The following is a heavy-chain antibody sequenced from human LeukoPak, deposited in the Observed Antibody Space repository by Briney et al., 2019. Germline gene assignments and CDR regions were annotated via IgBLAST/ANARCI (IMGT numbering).Heavy chain of an antibody. CDR3: ARDRGGAYCGGDCRFNFDY. V-gene: IGHV1-18*04. J-gene: IGHJ4*02. CDR2: ISAYNGNT. D-gene: IGHD2-21*02. Sequence: GASVKVSCKASGYTFTGYYMQWVRQAPGQGLEWMGWISAYNGNTNYAQKLQGRVTMTTDTSTSTAYMELRSLRSDDTAVYYCARDRGGAYCGGDCRFNFDYWGQGTLVTVSS. CDR1: GYTFTGYY.